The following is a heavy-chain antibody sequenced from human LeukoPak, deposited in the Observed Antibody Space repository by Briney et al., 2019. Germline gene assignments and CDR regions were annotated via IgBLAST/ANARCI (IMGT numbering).Heavy chain of an antibody. J-gene: IGHJ5*02. Sequence: AGGSLRLSCAASGFTFSDYYMGWIRQVPGMGLEWVSYIGDRGNRIYYADSVKGRFTISRDNAENSLYLQMNSLRAEDTAVYYCGRGASLSHRGSMTDWFDPWGQGTLVTVTS. CDR1: GFTFSDYY. D-gene: IGHD2/OR15-2a*01. V-gene: IGHV3-11*01. CDR2: IGDRGNRI. CDR3: GRGASLSHRGSMTDWFDP.